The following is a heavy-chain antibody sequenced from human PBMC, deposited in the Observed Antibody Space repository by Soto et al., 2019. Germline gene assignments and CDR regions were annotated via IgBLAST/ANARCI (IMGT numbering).Heavy chain of an antibody. J-gene: IGHJ3*02. CDR3: ARESAAALAFDI. CDR2: IYSGGST. Sequence: GGSLRLSCAASGFTVSSNYMSWVRQAPGKGLGWVSVIYSGGSTYSADSVKARFTISKNNSKNTLYLQMNSLRAEDTAVYYCARESAAALAFDIWGQGTMVTVSS. D-gene: IGHD6-13*01. CDR1: GFTVSSNY. V-gene: IGHV3-66*01.